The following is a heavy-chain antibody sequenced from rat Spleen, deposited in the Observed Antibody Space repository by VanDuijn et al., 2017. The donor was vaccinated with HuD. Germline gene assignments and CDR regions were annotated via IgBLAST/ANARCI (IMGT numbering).Heavy chain of an antibody. CDR3: ARHAYYDGYYHWYFDL. CDR1: GFTFSDSN. V-gene: IGHV5-7*01. CDR2: ISYDGTIT. Sequence: EVQLVESGGGLVQPGGPLKLSCAASGFTFSDSNMAWVRQVPKKGLEWVATISYDGTITYYRDSVKGRFTTSRDNAKSTLYLQMDSLRSEDTATYYCARHAYYDGYYHWYFDLWGPGTMVTVSS. D-gene: IGHD1-12*03. J-gene: IGHJ1*01.